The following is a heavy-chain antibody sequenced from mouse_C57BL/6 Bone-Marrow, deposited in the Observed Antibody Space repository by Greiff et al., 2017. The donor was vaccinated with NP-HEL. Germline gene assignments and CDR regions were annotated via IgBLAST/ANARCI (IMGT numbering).Heavy chain of an antibody. CDR2: IYPGSGNT. V-gene: IGHV1-76*01. Sequence: QVQLQQSGAELVRPGASVKLSCKASGYTFTDYYINWVKQRPGQGLEWIARIYPGSGNTYYNEKFKGKATLTAEKPSSTAYMQLSSLTSEDSAVYFCARGYGNYVGYRYFDVWGTGTTVTVSS. D-gene: IGHD2-10*02. CDR3: ARGYGNYVGYRYFDV. CDR1: GYTFTDYY. J-gene: IGHJ1*03.